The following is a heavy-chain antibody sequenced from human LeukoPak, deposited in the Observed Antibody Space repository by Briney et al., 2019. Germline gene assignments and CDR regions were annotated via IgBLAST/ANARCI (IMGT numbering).Heavy chain of an antibody. CDR3: TRGPDDFDY. Sequence: PSEPLTLPCSVCGGSISNYHWLWIRQPPGKALKWIAYIYYTGSTRYNLPLKSRVTISIDTSTNQFSLRLRSVTAADTDVYYCTRGPDDFDYWGQGSVVTVSS. CDR2: IYYTGST. CDR1: GGSISNYH. J-gene: IGHJ4*02. D-gene: IGHD5-24*01. V-gene: IGHV4-59*13.